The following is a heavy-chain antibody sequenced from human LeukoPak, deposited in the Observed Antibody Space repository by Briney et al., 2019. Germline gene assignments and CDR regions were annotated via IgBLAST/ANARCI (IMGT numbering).Heavy chain of an antibody. V-gene: IGHV4-59*08. D-gene: IGHD3-22*01. CDR2: IYYSGST. CDR1: GGSISSYY. J-gene: IGHJ3*02. CDR3: ARLKDYDSSGDAFDI. Sequence: PSETLSLTCTVSGGSISSYYWSWIRQPPGKGLEWIGYIYYSGSTNYNPSLKSRVTISVDTSKNQFSLKLSSVTAADTAVYYCARLKDYDSSGDAFDIWGQGTMVTVSS.